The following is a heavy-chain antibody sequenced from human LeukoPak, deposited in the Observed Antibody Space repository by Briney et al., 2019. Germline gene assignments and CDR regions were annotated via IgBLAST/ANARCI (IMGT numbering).Heavy chain of an antibody. CDR3: AKDRDYFDF. Sequence: ASVKASCKASGYSFTNYAMNWVRQAPGQGLQWMGWINANTGNPTYAQGFTGRFVFSLDTSVSTAYLQISSLKAEDTAVYHCAKDRDYFDFWGQGTLVTVSS. J-gene: IGHJ4*02. V-gene: IGHV7-4-1*02. CDR1: GYSFTNYA. CDR2: INANTGNP.